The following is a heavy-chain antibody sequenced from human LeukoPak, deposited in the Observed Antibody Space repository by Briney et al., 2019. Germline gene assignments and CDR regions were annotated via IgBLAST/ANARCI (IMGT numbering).Heavy chain of an antibody. CDR1: GYTFTSYG. Sequence: APVKVSCKASGYTFTSYGISWVRQAPGQGLEWMGWISAYNGNTNYAQKLQGRVTMTTDTSTSTAYMELRSLRSDDTAVYYCARDDRGSGSYYSGFDPWGQGTLVTVSS. D-gene: IGHD3-10*01. CDR2: ISAYNGNT. J-gene: IGHJ5*02. V-gene: IGHV1-18*01. CDR3: ARDDRGSGSYYSGFDP.